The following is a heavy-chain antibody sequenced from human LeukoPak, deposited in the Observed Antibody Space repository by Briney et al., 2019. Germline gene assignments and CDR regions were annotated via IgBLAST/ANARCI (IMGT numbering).Heavy chain of an antibody. Sequence: PSETLSLTCTVSGGSISSYYWSWIRQPPGKGLEWIGYIYYSGSTNYNPSLKSRVTISIDTSKNQFSLKLSSVTAADTAVYYCARDQIIRSGSYTAMDVWGQGITVTVSS. CDR1: GGSISSYY. D-gene: IGHD3-10*01. CDR2: IYYSGST. J-gene: IGHJ6*02. V-gene: IGHV4-59*01. CDR3: ARDQIIRSGSYTAMDV.